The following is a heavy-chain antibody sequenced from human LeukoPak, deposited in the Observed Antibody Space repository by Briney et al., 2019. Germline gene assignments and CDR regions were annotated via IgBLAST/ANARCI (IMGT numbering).Heavy chain of an antibody. CDR3: ARLFQDGISDYYGSGSYIPFDY. D-gene: IGHD3-10*01. CDR2: IDPSDSYT. J-gene: IGHJ4*03. CDR1: GYSFTSYW. Sequence: AGEFPLISCKGSGYSFTSYWISWVRQMPGKGLEWMGRIDPSDSYTNYSPSFQGHVTISAAKSISTAYLQWSSLKASDTAMYYCARLFQDGISDYYGSGSYIPFDYWGPGTPGSVSS. V-gene: IGHV5-10-1*01.